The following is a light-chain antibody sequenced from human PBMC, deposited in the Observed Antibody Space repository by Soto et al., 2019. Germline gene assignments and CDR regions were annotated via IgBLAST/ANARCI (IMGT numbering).Light chain of an antibody. CDR3: QQYGRSLT. CDR1: QSISSSY. Sequence: ENLLTQSSVTLSLAPGEKVTLSCRASQSISSSYLAWYQQKPGQAPRLLIYGASSRATGIPDRFSGSGSGTDFTLTISRLEPEDFAVYYCQQYGRSLTFGGGTKVDIK. CDR2: GAS. J-gene: IGKJ4*01. V-gene: IGKV3-20*01.